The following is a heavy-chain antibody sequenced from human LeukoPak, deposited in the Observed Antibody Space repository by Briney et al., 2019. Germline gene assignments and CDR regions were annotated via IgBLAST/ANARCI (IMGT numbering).Heavy chain of an antibody. CDR1: AGSITGNY. Sequence: SETLSLTCTVSAGSITGNYWSWIRQPPGKGLEWIGYIYYSGSTSYHPSLKSRVTLSVGTSKNQFSLKLRSVTAADTAVYFCARAGTYDTIAYYYDYWGQGTLVTVSA. J-gene: IGHJ4*02. CDR2: IYYSGST. CDR3: ARAGTYDTIAYYYDY. D-gene: IGHD3-22*01. V-gene: IGHV4-59*01.